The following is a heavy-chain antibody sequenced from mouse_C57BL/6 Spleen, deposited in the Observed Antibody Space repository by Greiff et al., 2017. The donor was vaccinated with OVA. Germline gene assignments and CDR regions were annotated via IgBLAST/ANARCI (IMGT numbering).Heavy chain of an antibody. CDR1: GFTFSSYA. D-gene: IGHD2-5*01. CDR2: ISSGGDYI. CDR3: TREGTYYSNYPWFAY. V-gene: IGHV5-9-1*02. J-gene: IGHJ3*01. Sequence: EVQWVESGEGLVKPGGSLKLSCAASGFTFSSYAMSWVRQTPEKRLEWVAYISSGGDYIYYADTVKGRFTISRDNARNTLYLQMSSLKSEDTAMYYCTREGTYYSNYPWFAYWGQGTLVTVSA.